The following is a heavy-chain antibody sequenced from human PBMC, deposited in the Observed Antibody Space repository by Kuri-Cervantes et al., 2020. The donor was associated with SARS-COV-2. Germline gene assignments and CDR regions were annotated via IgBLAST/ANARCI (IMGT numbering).Heavy chain of an antibody. CDR2: IYPSGST. D-gene: IGHD3-9*01. Sequence: GSLRLSCAVSGYSITSGYYWGWIRQSPEKGLEWIGDIYPSGSTYYNPSLKSRVTMSVDTSKNLFSLKVNSVTAADTAVYFCARGFDLLTGSRALDYWGQGTLVTVSS. J-gene: IGHJ4*02. CDR1: GYSITSGYY. V-gene: IGHV4-38-2*01. CDR3: ARGFDLLTGSRALDY.